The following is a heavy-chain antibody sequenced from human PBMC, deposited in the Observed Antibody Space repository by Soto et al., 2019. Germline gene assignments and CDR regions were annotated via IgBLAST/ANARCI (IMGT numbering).Heavy chain of an antibody. D-gene: IGHD3-3*01. Sequence: PGGSLRLSWAASGFTFSSYAMHWVRQAPGKGLEWVAVISYDGSNKYYADSVKGRFTISRDNSKNTLYLQMNSLRAEDTAVYYCARDRRILEWLLTRGGMDVWGQGNKVTSPQ. CDR2: ISYDGSNK. CDR3: ARDRRILEWLLTRGGMDV. V-gene: IGHV3-30-3*01. CDR1: GFTFSSYA. J-gene: IGHJ6*01.